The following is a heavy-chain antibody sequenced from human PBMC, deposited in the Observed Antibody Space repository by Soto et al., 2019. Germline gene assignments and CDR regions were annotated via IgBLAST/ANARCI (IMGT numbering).Heavy chain of an antibody. J-gene: IGHJ4*02. CDR3: AEGMYYYDSSGYRLFDF. CDR1: GFTFRNYA. CDR2: ISVSGGST. D-gene: IGHD3-22*01. Sequence: GGSLRLSCAASGFTFRNYAMNWVRQAPGKGLEWVSGISVSGGSTYYADSVKGRFTVSRDNSKNTVFLQMNSLRAEDTAVYFCAEGMYYYDSSGYRLFDFWGQGTPVTVSS. V-gene: IGHV3-23*01.